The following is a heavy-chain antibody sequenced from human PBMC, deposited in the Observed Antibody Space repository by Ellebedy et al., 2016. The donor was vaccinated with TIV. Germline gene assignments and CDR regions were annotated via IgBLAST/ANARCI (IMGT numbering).Heavy chain of an antibody. J-gene: IGHJ6*02. Sequence: LSLTCEASGFTFSSYGMHWVRQAPGKGLVWVSCIDSYGRTTSYADSVKGRFTISRDNVKNTLYLQMNSLGAEDTAVYYCARGKTYFYYGMDVWGQGTPVTVSS. V-gene: IGHV3-74*01. CDR2: IDSYGRTT. CDR1: GFTFSSYG. CDR3: ARGKTYFYYGMDV.